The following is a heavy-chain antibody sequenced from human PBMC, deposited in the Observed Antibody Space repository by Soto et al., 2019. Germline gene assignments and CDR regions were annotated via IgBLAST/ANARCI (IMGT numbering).Heavy chain of an antibody. Sequence: QVQLQESGPGLVKPSETLSLTCTVSGGSISSYYWSWIRQPPGKGLEWIGYIYYSGSTNYNPSLNSRVTISVDTSKNQFSLKLSSVTAADTAVYYCARGKRYYDSSGYYGEWGQGTLVTVSS. D-gene: IGHD3-22*01. CDR2: IYYSGST. V-gene: IGHV4-59*01. CDR3: ARGKRYYDSSGYYGE. J-gene: IGHJ4*02. CDR1: GGSISSYY.